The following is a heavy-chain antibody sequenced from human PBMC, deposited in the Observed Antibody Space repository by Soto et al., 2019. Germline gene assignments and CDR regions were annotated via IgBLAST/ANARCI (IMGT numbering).Heavy chain of an antibody. CDR2: IKSKTDGGTT. V-gene: IGHV3-15*01. CDR3: TTLGRITIFGVVTSYMDV. J-gene: IGHJ6*03. D-gene: IGHD3-3*01. Sequence: EVQLVESGGGLVKPGGSLRLSCAASGFTFSNAWMSWVRQAPGKGLEWVGRIKSKTDGGTTDYAAPVKGRFTISRDDSKNTLYLQTNSLKTEDTAVYYCTTLGRITIFGVVTSYMDVWGKGTTVTVSS. CDR1: GFTFSNAW.